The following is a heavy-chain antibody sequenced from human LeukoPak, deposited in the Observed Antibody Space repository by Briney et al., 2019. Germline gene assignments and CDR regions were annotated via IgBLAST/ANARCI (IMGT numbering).Heavy chain of an antibody. J-gene: IGHJ4*02. CDR1: GFTFSSYA. V-gene: IGHV3-23*01. CDR2: ISGSGGST. Sequence: PGGSLRLSCAASGFTFSSYAMSWVRQAPGKGLEWVSAISGSGGSTYYADSVKGRFTISRDNSKNTPYLQMNSLRAEDTAVYYCAGDPGLAYYFDYWGQGTLVTVSS. CDR3: AGDPGLAYYFDY. D-gene: IGHD3/OR15-3a*01.